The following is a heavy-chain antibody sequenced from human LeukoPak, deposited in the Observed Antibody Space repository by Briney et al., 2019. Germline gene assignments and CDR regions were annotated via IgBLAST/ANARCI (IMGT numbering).Heavy chain of an antibody. J-gene: IGHJ4*02. CDR2: IYSGGST. CDR3: TRDYGDY. CDR1: GFTFSSYW. V-gene: IGHV3-53*01. Sequence: RGSLRLSCAASGFTFSSYWMSWVRQAPGKGLECVSVIYSGGSTYYADSVKGRFTISRDNSKNTLYLQMSSLRAEDTAVYYCTRDYGDYRGQGTLVTVSS. D-gene: IGHD4-17*01.